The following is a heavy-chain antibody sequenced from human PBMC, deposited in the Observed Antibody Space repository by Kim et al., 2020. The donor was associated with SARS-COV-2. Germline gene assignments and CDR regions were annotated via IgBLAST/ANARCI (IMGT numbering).Heavy chain of an antibody. CDR3: AKDLRALAAAGSWFDP. CDR1: GFTFSSYA. J-gene: IGHJ5*02. CDR2: ISGSGGST. V-gene: IGHV3-23*01. D-gene: IGHD6-13*01. Sequence: GGSLRLSCAASGFTFSSYAMSWVRQAPGKGLEWVSAISGSGGSTYYADSVKGRFTISRDNSKNTLYLQMNSLRAEDTAVYYCAKDLRALAAAGSWFDPWGQGTLFTVPS.